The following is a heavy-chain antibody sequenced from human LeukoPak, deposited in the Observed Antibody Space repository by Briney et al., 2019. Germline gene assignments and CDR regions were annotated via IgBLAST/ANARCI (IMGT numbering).Heavy chain of an antibody. V-gene: IGHV3-15*07. Sequence: GGSLRLSCAASGFTFTNAWMNWVRQAPGKGLEWVGRIKSNSDGGTTDYAAPVKGRFTISRDDSKHTVYLQMDSLKIEDTTVYYCSTLLHWGQGALVTVSS. CDR1: GFTFTNAW. CDR2: IKSNSDGGTT. CDR3: STLLH. J-gene: IGHJ4*02.